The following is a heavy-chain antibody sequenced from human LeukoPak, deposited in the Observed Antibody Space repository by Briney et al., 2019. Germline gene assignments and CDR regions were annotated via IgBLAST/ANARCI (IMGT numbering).Heavy chain of an antibody. CDR3: ARGQPINYYDSSGYYYDY. D-gene: IGHD3-22*01. J-gene: IGHJ4*02. CDR1: GFTFSSYD. CDR2: IGTAGDT. Sequence: GGSLRLSCAASGFTFSSYDTHWVRQATGKGLEWVSAIGTAGDTYYPGSVKGRFTISRENAKNSLYLQMNSLRAGDTAVYYCARGQPINYYDSSGYYYDYWGQGTLVTVSS. V-gene: IGHV3-13*01.